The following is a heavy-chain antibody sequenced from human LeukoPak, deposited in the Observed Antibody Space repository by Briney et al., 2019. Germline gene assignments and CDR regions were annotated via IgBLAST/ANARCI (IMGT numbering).Heavy chain of an antibody. Sequence: PSETLSLTSPVSGGSISSYYWSWIRQPPGKGLEWIGYIYYSGSTNYNPYLKSRVTISGDTSKNHFSLKLSSVTAADTAVYYCARTMGQQLAHYYYYYMDVWGKGTTVTVSS. CDR2: IYYSGST. CDR3: ARTMGQQLAHYYYYYMDV. CDR1: GGSISSYY. J-gene: IGHJ6*03. V-gene: IGHV4-59*01. D-gene: IGHD6-13*01.